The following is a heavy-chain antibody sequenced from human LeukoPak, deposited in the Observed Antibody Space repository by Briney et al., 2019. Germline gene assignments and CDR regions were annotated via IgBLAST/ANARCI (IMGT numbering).Heavy chain of an antibody. CDR1: GFTFSSYG. CDR2: IRYDGSNK. D-gene: IGHD6-19*01. Sequence: GGSLRPSCAASGFTFSSYGMHWVRQAPGKGLEWVAFIRYDGSNKFYGDSVKGRFTISRDNSKNTLFLQLNSLRPDDTAVYYCAKDLYSSGWYEPVDYWGQGTLVAVSS. CDR3: AKDLYSSGWYEPVDY. J-gene: IGHJ4*02. V-gene: IGHV3-30*02.